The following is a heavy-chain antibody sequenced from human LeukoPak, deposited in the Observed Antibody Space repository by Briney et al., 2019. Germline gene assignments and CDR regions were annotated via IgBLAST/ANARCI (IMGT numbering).Heavy chain of an antibody. D-gene: IGHD6-13*01. CDR1: GFTFSSYG. CDR2: ISYDGSNK. CDR3: AKDSGFAYSSSWYRVDAFDI. V-gene: IGHV3-30*18. J-gene: IGHJ3*02. Sequence: TGGSLRLSCAASGFTFSSYGMHWVRQAPGKGLEWVAVISYDGSNKYYADSVKGRFTISRDNSKNTLNLQMNSLRADDTAVYYCAKDSGFAYSSSWYRVDAFDIWGQGTMVTVSS.